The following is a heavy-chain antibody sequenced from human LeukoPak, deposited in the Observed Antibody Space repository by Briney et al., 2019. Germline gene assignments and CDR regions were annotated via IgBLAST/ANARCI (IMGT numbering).Heavy chain of an antibody. CDR3: AKDSLGGSQPV. D-gene: IGHD3-16*01. V-gene: IGHV3-33*03. Sequence: GGSLRLSCAASGFTFSSYGMHWARQAPGKGLEWVAVIWYDGSNKYYADSVKGRFTISRDNAKNSLYLQMNSLRAEDTALYYCAKDSLGGSQPVWGQGTLVTVSS. CDR1: GFTFSSYG. CDR2: IWYDGSNK. J-gene: IGHJ4*02.